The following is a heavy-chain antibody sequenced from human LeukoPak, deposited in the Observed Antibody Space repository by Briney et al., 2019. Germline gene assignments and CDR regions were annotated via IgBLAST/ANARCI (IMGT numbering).Heavy chain of an antibody. CDR3: AKAGERITIFGVVSHFDY. D-gene: IGHD3-3*01. J-gene: IGHJ4*02. V-gene: IGHV3-30*02. CDR1: GFTFSSYG. CDR2: IRYDGSNK. Sequence: GGSLRLSCAASGFTFSSYGMHWVRQAPGKGLEWVAFIRYDGSNKYYADSVKGRFTISRDNSKNTLYLQMNSLRAEDTAVYYCAKAGERITIFGVVSHFDYWGQGTLVTVSS.